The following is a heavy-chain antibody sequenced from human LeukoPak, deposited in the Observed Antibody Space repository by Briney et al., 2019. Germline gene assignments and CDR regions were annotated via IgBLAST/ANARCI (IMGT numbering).Heavy chain of an antibody. V-gene: IGHV1-69*05. Sequence: SVKVSCKASGGTFSSYAISWVRQAPGQGLEWMGGIIPIFGTANYAQKSQGRVTITTDESTSTAYMELSSLRSEDTAVYYCARAQQPTRYYFDYWGQGTLVTVPS. D-gene: IGHD6-13*01. CDR3: ARAQQPTRYYFDY. J-gene: IGHJ4*02. CDR1: GGTFSSYA. CDR2: IIPIFGTA.